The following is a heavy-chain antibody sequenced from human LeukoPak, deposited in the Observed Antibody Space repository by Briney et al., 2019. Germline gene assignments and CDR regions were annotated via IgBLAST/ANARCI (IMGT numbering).Heavy chain of an antibody. CDR3: ARLCRWDAFDI. D-gene: IGHD4-23*01. Sequence: SETLSLTCTVSGGSISSSSYYWGWIRQPPGKGLEWIGSIYYSGSTYHNPSLKSRVTISVDTSKNQFSLKLSPVTAADTAVYYCARLCRWDAFDIWGQGTMVTVSS. V-gene: IGHV4-39*01. CDR2: IYYSGST. J-gene: IGHJ3*02. CDR1: GGSISSSSYY.